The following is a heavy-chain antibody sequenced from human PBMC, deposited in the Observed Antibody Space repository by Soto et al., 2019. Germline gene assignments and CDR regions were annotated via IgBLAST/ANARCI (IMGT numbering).Heavy chain of an antibody. V-gene: IGHV3-30-3*01. Sequence: QVQLVESGGGVVQPGRSLRLSCAASGFTFSSYAMHWVRQVPGKGLEWVAVILSDGSNKWYVDSVKGRFTISRDNSKNTLYLQMNSLRAEDTAVYYCARDVFQEDVWGQGTTVTVSS. CDR2: ILSDGSNK. J-gene: IGHJ6*02. CDR1: GFTFSSYA. CDR3: ARDVFQEDV.